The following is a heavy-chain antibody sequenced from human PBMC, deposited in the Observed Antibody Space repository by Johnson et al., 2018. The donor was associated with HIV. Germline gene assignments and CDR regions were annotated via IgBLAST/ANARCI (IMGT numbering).Heavy chain of an antibody. D-gene: IGHD3-3*01. CDR2: ISYDGSNK. V-gene: IGHV3-30-3*01. J-gene: IGHJ3*02. Sequence: VQLVESGGGVVQPGRSLRLSCAASGFTFSSYAMHLVRQAPGKGLEWVAVISYDGSNKYYADSVKGRFTISRDNSKNTLYLQMNSLRAEDPAVYYCAKTYYDFWSGYYGAFDIWGQGTMVTVSS. CDR3: AKTYYDFWSGYYGAFDI. CDR1: GFTFSSYA.